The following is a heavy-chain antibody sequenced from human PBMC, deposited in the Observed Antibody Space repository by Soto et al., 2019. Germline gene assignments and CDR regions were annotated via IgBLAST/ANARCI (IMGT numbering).Heavy chain of an antibody. CDR2: IGTAGDT. Sequence: PGGSLRRSCAASGFTFSIYGMHWVRQAEGKGLEWVSAIGTAGDTYYPGSVKGRFTISRENAKNSLYLQMNSLRAGDTAVYYCARALKGYCSSTSCYRRYYYYMDVWGKGTTVTVSS. CDR3: ARALKGYCSSTSCYRRYYYYMDV. CDR1: GFTFSIYG. V-gene: IGHV3-13*01. J-gene: IGHJ6*03. D-gene: IGHD2-2*01.